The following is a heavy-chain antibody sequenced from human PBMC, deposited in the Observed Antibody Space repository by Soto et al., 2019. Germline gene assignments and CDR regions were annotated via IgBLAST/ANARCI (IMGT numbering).Heavy chain of an antibody. CDR1: GFTFSSYW. D-gene: IGHD3-3*01. J-gene: IGHJ6*02. CDR3: ARDPVNYDFWGGYPRPSGMDV. CDR2: INSDGSST. Sequence: PGGSLRLSCAASGFTFSSYWMHWVRQAPGKGLVWVSRINSDGSSTSYADSVKGRFTISRDNAKNTLYLQMNSLRAEDTAVYYCARDPVNYDFWGGYPRPSGMDVWGQGTTVTVSS. V-gene: IGHV3-74*01.